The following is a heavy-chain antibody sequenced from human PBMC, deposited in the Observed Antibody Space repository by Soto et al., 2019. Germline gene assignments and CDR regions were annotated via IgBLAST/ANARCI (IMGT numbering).Heavy chain of an antibody. CDR3: AKVFYYYDSSGYYYFDY. CDR2: ISGSGSTI. CDR1: GFTFSSYA. J-gene: IGHJ4*02. V-gene: IGHV3-23*01. Sequence: GGSLRLSCVASGFTFSSYAVSCVRQAPGKGPEWISSISGSGSTIYYADSVKGRFTISRDNSKNTLYLQMSSLRAEDTAVYYCAKVFYYYDSSGYYYFDYWGQGTLVTIAS. D-gene: IGHD3-22*01.